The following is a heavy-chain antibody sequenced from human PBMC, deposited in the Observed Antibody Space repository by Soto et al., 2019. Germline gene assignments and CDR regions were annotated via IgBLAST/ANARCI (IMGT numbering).Heavy chain of an antibody. D-gene: IGHD2-15*01. V-gene: IGHV1-69*13. CDR3: ARGGYCSGGSCWNNWFDP. CDR1: GGTFSSYA. J-gene: IGHJ5*02. Sequence: ASVKVSCKASGGTFSSYAISWVRQAPGQGLEWMGGIIPIFGTANYAQKFQGRVTITADESISTAYMELSSLRSEDTAVYYCARGGYCSGGSCWNNWFDPWGQGTLVTVSS. CDR2: IIPIFGTA.